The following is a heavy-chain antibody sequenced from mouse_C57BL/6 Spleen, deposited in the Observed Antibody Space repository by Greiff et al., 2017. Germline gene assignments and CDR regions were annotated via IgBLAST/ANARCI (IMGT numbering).Heavy chain of an antibody. J-gene: IGHJ3*01. CDR2: IHPNSGSP. CDR3: ARFYGYDVWFAY. Sequence: QVQLKESGAELVKPGASVKLSCKASGYTFTSYWMHWVKQRPGQGLEWIGMIHPNSGSPNYNEKFKSKATLTVDKSSSPAYMQLSSLTSEDSAVYYCARFYGYDVWFAYWGQGTLVTVSA. D-gene: IGHD2-2*01. V-gene: IGHV1-64*01. CDR1: GYTFTSYW.